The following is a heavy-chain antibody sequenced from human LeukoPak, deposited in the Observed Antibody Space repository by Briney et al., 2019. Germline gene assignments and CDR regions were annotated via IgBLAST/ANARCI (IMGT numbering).Heavy chain of an antibody. J-gene: IGHJ4*02. CDR3: ARATSKTDGFDF. CDR2: ISGGGST. V-gene: IGHV3-66*01. Sequence: HPGGSLRLSCAASGFSVSSNYMNWVRQAPGKGLEWVSLISGGGSTDYADSTRGRFTISRDNYHNTVFLQMNYLRADDTAVYYCARATSKTDGFDFWGQGTLVTVSS. CDR1: GFSVSSNY. D-gene: IGHD2-2*01.